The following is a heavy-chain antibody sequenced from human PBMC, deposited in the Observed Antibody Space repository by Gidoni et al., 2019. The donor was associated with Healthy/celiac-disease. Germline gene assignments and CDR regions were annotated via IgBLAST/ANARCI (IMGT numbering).Heavy chain of an antibody. V-gene: IGHV3-30*03. Sequence: QVQLVESGGGVVQPGRSLRLSFAASGFTFSSYGMHWVRQAPGKGLGWVAVISYDGSNKDYADAVKGRFTISRDNSKNTLYLQMNSLRAEDTAVYYCAREWELRHYFDDWGQGTLVTVSS. J-gene: IGHJ4*02. CDR3: AREWELRHYFDD. CDR2: ISYDGSNK. D-gene: IGHD1-26*01. CDR1: GFTFSSYG.